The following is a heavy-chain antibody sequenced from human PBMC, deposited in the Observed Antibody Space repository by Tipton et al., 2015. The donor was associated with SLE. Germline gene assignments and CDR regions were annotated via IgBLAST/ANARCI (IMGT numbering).Heavy chain of an antibody. D-gene: IGHD7-27*01. CDR1: GDSISTGPYY. CDR2: INYSGNT. Sequence: TLSLTCIVSGDSISTGPYYWGWIRQPPGKGLEWVGYINYSGNTNYNPSLKSRVTISVDTSKTHFSLRLNSVTAADTAVYYCARGGLGSDLRGSIYFGSWGQGTLVTVSS. V-gene: IGHV4-61*03. J-gene: IGHJ4*02. CDR3: ARGGLGSDLRGSIYFGS.